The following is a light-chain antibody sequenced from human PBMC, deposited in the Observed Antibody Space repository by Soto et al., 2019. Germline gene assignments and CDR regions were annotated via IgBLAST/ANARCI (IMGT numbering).Light chain of an antibody. CDR1: QSVSSKY. CDR3: QHYRGSPPHT. J-gene: IGKJ2*01. Sequence: EIVLTQSPATLSLSPGERATLSCGASQSVSSKYLACYQHKPGLAPRIVIYDASTRATGMPDRFSGSGTGTEFTLTISRKDPEDVAVYYCQHYRGSPPHTFGQGTKLENK. V-gene: IGKV3D-20*01. CDR2: DAS.